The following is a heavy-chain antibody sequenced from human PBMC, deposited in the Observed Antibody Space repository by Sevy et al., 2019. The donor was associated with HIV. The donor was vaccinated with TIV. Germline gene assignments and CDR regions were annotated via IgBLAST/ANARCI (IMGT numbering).Heavy chain of an antibody. V-gene: IGHV1-69*13. Sequence: ASVKVSCKASGGTFSSYAISWVRQAPGQGLEWMGGIIPIFGTANYAQKFQGRVTITADESTSTAYMELSSLRSEDTAVYYCAREGQGIAARHGMDVWGQRTTVTVSS. CDR3: AREGQGIAARHGMDV. D-gene: IGHD6-6*01. CDR2: IIPIFGTA. J-gene: IGHJ6*02. CDR1: GGTFSSYA.